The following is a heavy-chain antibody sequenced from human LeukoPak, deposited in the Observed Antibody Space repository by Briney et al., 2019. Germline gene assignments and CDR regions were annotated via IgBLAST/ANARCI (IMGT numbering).Heavy chain of an antibody. J-gene: IGHJ5*02. Sequence: GASVKVSCKASGYTFTSYYMHWVRQAPGRGLEWMGIINPSGGSTSYAQKFQGRVTMTRDTSTSTVYMELSSLRSEDTAVYYCARVRSITMVRGENWFDPWGQGTLVTVSS. CDR1: GYTFTSYY. CDR2: INPSGGST. CDR3: ARVRSITMVRGENWFDP. D-gene: IGHD3-10*01. V-gene: IGHV1-46*01.